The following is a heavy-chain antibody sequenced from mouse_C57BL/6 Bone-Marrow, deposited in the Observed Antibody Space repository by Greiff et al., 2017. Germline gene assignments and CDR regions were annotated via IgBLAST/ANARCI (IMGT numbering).Heavy chain of an antibody. V-gene: IGHV7-3*01. J-gene: IGHJ3*01. Sequence: EVMLVESGGGLVQPGGSLSLSCAASGFTFTDYYMSWVRQPPGKALEWMGFIRNEANGYTTEYSVTVKGQFTITRDTSQSILYLQMNALRAEDRATYYCARYGSSYEAGFAYWGQGTLVTVSA. CDR2: IRNEANGYTT. D-gene: IGHD1-1*01. CDR3: ARYGSSYEAGFAY. CDR1: GFTFTDYY.